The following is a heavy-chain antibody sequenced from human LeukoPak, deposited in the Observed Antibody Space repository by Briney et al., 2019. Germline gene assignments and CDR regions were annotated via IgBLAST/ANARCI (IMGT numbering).Heavy chain of an antibody. V-gene: IGHV3-11*01. CDR1: GFSFSDFY. Sequence: PGGSLRLSCVASGFSFSDFYMTWIRQAPGKGLEWVSYMSTTGHTIYYADSVKGRFTISRDNAKNSLYLQMSSLRVEDTAVYYCGRDGSGSPDYWGQGTLVTVSS. CDR3: GRDGSGSPDY. D-gene: IGHD1-26*01. J-gene: IGHJ4*02. CDR2: MSTTGHTI.